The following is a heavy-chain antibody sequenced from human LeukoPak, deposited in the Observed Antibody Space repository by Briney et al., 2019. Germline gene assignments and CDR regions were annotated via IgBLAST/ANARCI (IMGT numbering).Heavy chain of an antibody. V-gene: IGHV3-21*01. CDR1: GFTFSSYS. CDR2: ISSSSSYI. CDR3: ARDRWQLAQDFDY. D-gene: IGHD6-6*01. J-gene: IGHJ4*02. Sequence: GGSLRLSCAASGFTFSSYSTNWVRQAPGKGLEWVSSISSSSSYIYYADSVKGRFTISRDNAKNSLYLQMNSLRAEDTAVYYCARDRWQLAQDFDYWGQGTLVTVSS.